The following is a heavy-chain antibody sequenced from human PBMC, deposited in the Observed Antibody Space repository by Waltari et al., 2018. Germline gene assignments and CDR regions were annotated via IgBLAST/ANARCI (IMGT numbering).Heavy chain of an antibody. Sequence: QVQLVQSGAEVKKPGSSVRVYCKASGGTLSSYPISWVRKAPGQGLEWMGRLIPFLDRANYAQRFQGRLTITADKSTNTAYMELASLTSEDTAVYYCARPTGDSTASSNWFDPWGQGTLVTVSS. CDR1: GGTLSSYP. V-gene: IGHV1-69*04. D-gene: IGHD6-6*01. CDR3: ARPTGDSTASSNWFDP. CDR2: LIPFLDRA. J-gene: IGHJ5*02.